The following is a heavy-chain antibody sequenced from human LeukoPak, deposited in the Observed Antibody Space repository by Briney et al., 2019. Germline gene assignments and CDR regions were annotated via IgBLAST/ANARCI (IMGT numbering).Heavy chain of an antibody. CDR1: GGSISSYY. V-gene: IGHV4-59*01. CDR2: IYYSGST. CDR3: ARASEGYGSGSYRRIRAFDI. Sequence: SETLSLTCTVSGGSISSYYWSWIRQTPGKGLEWIGYIYYSGSTNFNPSLKSRVTISVDTSKSQSSTKLSSVTAADTAVYYCARASEGYGSGSYRRIRAFDIWGQGTMVTVSS. D-gene: IGHD3-10*01. J-gene: IGHJ3*02.